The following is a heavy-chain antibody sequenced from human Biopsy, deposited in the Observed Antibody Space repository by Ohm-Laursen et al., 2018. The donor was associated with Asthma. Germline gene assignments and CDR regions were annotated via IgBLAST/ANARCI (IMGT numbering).Heavy chain of an antibody. Sequence: TLSLTCTVSGGSINIGDYYWSWIRQHPVKGLEWIGHIYYSGSTYYNPSPKSRVSISLDTSKNQFSLGLTSVTAADTAVYYCARTTYGHDGFDPWGQGTLVTVSS. CDR3: ARTTYGHDGFDP. CDR2: IYYSGST. D-gene: IGHD4-17*01. V-gene: IGHV4-31*03. J-gene: IGHJ5*02. CDR1: GGSINIGDYY.